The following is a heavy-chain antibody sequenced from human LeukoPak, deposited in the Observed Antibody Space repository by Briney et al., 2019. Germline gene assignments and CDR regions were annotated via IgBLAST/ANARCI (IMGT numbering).Heavy chain of an antibody. CDR2: IYYSGST. CDR1: GGSISSYY. Sequence: PSETLSLACTVSGGSISSYYWSWIRQPPGKGLEWIGNIYYSGSTNYNPSLKSRVTISVDTSKNQFSLKLSSVTAADAAVYYCARLRGYYYDYWGQGTQVTVSS. V-gene: IGHV4-59*08. J-gene: IGHJ4*02. D-gene: IGHD5-12*01. CDR3: ARLRGYYYDY.